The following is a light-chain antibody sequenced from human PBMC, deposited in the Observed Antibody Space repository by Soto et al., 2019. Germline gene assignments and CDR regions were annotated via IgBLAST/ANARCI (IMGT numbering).Light chain of an antibody. Sequence: DIRVTQSPSTLSGSVGDRVTITCRASQTISSWLALYQQKPGKAPKLLIYKASTLKSGVPSRFSGSGSGTEFTLTISSLQPEAFSTYYSQHYNSYSEAFGQGTRWIS. CDR2: KAS. CDR1: QTISSW. V-gene: IGKV1-5*03. J-gene: IGKJ1*01. CDR3: QHYNSYSEA.